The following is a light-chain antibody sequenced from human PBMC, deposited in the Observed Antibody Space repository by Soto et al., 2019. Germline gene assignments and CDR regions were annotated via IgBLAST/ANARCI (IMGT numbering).Light chain of an antibody. Sequence: DIQMTQSPSSLSASVGDRVTITCRASQGINNYVAWFQQKPGRAPKSLIYATYNLQSGVPSKFSASGSGTEFTLTISSLQPEDFATYNCQQYDTFPRTFGQGTKVEI. J-gene: IGKJ1*01. CDR1: QGINNY. V-gene: IGKV1-16*02. CDR3: QQYDTFPRT. CDR2: ATY.